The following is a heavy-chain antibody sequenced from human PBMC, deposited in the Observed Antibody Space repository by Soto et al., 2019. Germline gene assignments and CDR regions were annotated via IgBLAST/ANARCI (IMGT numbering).Heavy chain of an antibody. CDR1: GYSFAGYW. V-gene: IGHV5-10-1*01. J-gene: IGHJ4*02. CDR2: IDPSDSQT. D-gene: IGHD3-22*01. Sequence: GESLKISCKGSGYSFAGYWITWVRQKPGKGLEWMGRIDPSDSQTYYSPSFRGHVTVSVTKSIATVFLQWSSLRASDTAMYYCARQIYDSDTGPNFQYYFDSWGQGTPVTVSS. CDR3: ARQIYDSDTGPNFQYYFDS.